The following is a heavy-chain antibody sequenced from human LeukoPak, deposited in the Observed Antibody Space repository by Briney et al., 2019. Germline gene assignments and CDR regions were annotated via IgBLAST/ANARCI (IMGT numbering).Heavy chain of an antibody. Sequence: PSETLSLTCTISGYSISSGYFWVWIRQPPGKGLEWIGTIYSSGSTYSQPSLKSRVTISVDRSKNQFSLKLRSVIAADTAVYYCARVGWELLGPFDHWGQGTLVTVSS. D-gene: IGHD1-26*01. CDR2: IYSSGST. CDR3: ARVGWELLGPFDH. J-gene: IGHJ4*02. V-gene: IGHV4-38-2*02. CDR1: GYSISSGYF.